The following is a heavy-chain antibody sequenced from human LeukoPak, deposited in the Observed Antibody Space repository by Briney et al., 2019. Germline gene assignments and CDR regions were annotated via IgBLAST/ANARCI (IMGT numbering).Heavy chain of an antibody. CDR2: ISSSGSTI. D-gene: IGHD3-16*01. CDR3: ARDLMMGVGYYYYYGMDV. Sequence: GGSLRLSCAASGFTFSSYSMNWVRQAPGKGLEWVSSISSSGSTIYYADSVKGRFTISRDNAKNSPYLQMNSLRAEDTAVYYCARDLMMGVGYYYYYGMDVWGQGTTVTVSS. V-gene: IGHV3-21*04. J-gene: IGHJ6*02. CDR1: GFTFSSYS.